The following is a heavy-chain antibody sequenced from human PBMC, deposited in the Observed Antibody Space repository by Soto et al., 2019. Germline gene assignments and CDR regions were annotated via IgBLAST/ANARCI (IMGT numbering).Heavy chain of an antibody. CDR2: ISGSGGST. J-gene: IGHJ6*02. D-gene: IGHD3-3*01. CDR3: ARHRWGGYTSTNFYGMDV. CDR1: GFTFNSYA. V-gene: IGHV3-23*01. Sequence: PGGPLRLSCAASGFTFNSYAMSWVRQAPGKGLEWVSAISGSGGSTYYADSVKGRFTISRDNSKNTLYLQMNSLRAEDTAVYYCARHRWGGYTSTNFYGMDVWGQGTTVTVSS.